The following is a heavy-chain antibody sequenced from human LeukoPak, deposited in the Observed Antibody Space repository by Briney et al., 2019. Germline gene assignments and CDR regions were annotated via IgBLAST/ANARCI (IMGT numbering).Heavy chain of an antibody. CDR1: GYTFTSYY. V-gene: IGHV1-46*01. D-gene: IGHD3-10*01. Sequence: ASVRVSCKASGYTFTSYYMHWVRQAPGQGLEWMGIINPSGGSTSYAQKFQGRVTMTRDTSTSTVYMELSSLRSEDTAVYYCARLGSYYGSGNLLHDYWGQGTLVTVSS. CDR3: ARLGSYYGSGNLLHDY. J-gene: IGHJ4*02. CDR2: INPSGGST.